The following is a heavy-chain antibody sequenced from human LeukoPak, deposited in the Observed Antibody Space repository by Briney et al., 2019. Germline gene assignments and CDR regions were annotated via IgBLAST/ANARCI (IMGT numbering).Heavy chain of an antibody. V-gene: IGHV4-34*01. J-gene: IGHJ3*02. Sequence: PSETLSLTCAVYGRSFSGYYWSWIRQPPGKGLEWIGEINHSGSTNYNPSLKSRATISVDTSKNQFSLKLSSVTAADTAVYYCARGITYDSSGHDAFDIWGQGTMVTVSS. D-gene: IGHD3-22*01. CDR3: ARGITYDSSGHDAFDI. CDR1: GRSFSGYY. CDR2: INHSGST.